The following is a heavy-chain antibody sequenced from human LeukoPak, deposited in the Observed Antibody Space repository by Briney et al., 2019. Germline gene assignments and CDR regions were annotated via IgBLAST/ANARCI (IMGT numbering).Heavy chain of an antibody. CDR3: ARRSYDSAIYYNAWYFDY. CDR1: GGSLSGYQ. CDR2: INYGGGT. Sequence: PSETLSLTCAVYGGSLSGYQWSWIRQPPGEGLEWIGEINYGGGTNFNPSLKTRVTISVDTSKNQFSLKLSSVTAADTAVYYCARRSYDSAIYYNAWYFDYWGQGTQVTVSS. J-gene: IGHJ4*02. D-gene: IGHD3-10*01. V-gene: IGHV4-34*01.